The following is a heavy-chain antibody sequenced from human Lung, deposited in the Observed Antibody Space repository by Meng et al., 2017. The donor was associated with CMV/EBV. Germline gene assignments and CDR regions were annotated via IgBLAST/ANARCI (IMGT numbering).Heavy chain of an antibody. CDR3: IGYCSSTRCYKYYYDMDV. J-gene: IGHJ6*02. V-gene: IGHV4-39*01. CDR1: GGSITSSSYY. D-gene: IGHD2-2*02. CDR2: IYYSGST. Sequence: SETLSLTCTVSGGSITSSSYYWGWIRQPPGKGLEWIGSIYYSGSTYYNPSLKSRVTISVDTSKKQFSLKLRAVTAADTAVYYGIGYCSSTRCYKYYYDMDVWGQGXTVTVSS.